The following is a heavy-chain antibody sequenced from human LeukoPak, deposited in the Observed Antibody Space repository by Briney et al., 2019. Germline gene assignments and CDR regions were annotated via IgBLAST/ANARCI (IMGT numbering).Heavy chain of an antibody. V-gene: IGHV3-23*01. D-gene: IGHD4-17*01. Sequence: GSLRLSCAASGFTFSSYAMSWVRQAPGKGLEWVSAISGSGGSTYYADFVKGRFTISRDNSKNTLYLQMNSLRAEDTAVYYCAKDPTVTTTRGDWGQGTLVTVSS. CDR2: ISGSGGST. CDR3: AKDPTVTTTRGD. CDR1: GFTFSSYA. J-gene: IGHJ4*02.